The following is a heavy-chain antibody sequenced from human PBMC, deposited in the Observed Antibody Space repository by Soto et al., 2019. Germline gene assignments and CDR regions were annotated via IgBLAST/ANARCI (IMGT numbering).Heavy chain of an antibody. CDR2: VFYTGFT. J-gene: IGHJ4*02. CDR1: GASISGSYYY. Sequence: SETLSLTCAVSGASISGSYYYWAWLRHSPGKGPEWIGSVFYTGFTSYNPSLESRVSVSVDTSKSQFSLKLGAVTAADTAVYYCATSQKGYNWNYFDHWGQGALVTVSS. V-gene: IGHV4-39*01. D-gene: IGHD1-20*01. CDR3: ATSQKGYNWNYFDH.